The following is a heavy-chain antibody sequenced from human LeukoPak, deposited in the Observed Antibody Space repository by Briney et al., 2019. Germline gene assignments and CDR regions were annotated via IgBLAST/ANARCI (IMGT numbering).Heavy chain of an antibody. V-gene: IGHV3-23*01. Sequence: PGGSLRLSCIASGFTFSTYAMSWVRQAPGEGLEWVSAITDSGGSTYYADSVKGRFTISRDNSKNTLYLQMNSLRAEDTAVYYCARAGDCTNGICYTADFDYWGQGTLVTVSS. J-gene: IGHJ4*02. CDR3: ARAGDCTNGICYTADFDY. D-gene: IGHD2-8*01. CDR2: ITDSGGST. CDR1: GFTFSTYA.